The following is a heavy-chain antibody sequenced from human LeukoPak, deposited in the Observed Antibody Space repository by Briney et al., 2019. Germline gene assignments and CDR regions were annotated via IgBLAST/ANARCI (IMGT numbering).Heavy chain of an antibody. CDR2: ISWNSGSI. CDR1: GFTFDDYA. V-gene: IGHV3-9*01. Sequence: GRSLRLSCAASGFTFDDYAMHWVRQAPGKGLEWVSGISWNSGSIGYADSVKGRFTISRDNAKISLYLQMNSLRAEDTALYYCAKDRWELLSAFDIWGQGTMVTVSS. CDR3: AKDRWELLSAFDI. J-gene: IGHJ3*02. D-gene: IGHD1-26*01.